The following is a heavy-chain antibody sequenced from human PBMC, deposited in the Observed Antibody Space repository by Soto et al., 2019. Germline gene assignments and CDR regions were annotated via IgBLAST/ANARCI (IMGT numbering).Heavy chain of an antibody. CDR3: ASGGKYSSSTGLRYYGMAV. CDR2: IYSSGST. D-gene: IGHD6-19*01. Sequence: SETLSLTCTVSGDSVSSDNYYWTRIRQPPGKGLEWIGYIYSSGSTNYNPSLKSRVTISLDTSKNQFSLRLSSVNAADTSVYYCASGGKYSSSTGLRYYGMAVWGDGPPVTVSS. J-gene: IGHJ6*04. V-gene: IGHV4-61*01. CDR1: GDSVSSDNYY.